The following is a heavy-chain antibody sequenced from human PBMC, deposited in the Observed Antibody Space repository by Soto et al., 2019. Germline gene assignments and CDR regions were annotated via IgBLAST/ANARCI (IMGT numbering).Heavy chain of an antibody. CDR3: ARDGSGYYYFDAFDI. J-gene: IGHJ3*02. V-gene: IGHV3-33*01. D-gene: IGHD3-22*01. CDR1: GFTFSSYG. CDR2: IWYDGSNK. Sequence: PGGSLRLSYAASGFTFSSYGMHWVRQAPGKGLEWVAVIWYDGSNKYYADSVKGRFTISRDNSKNTLYLQMNSLRAEDTAVYYCARDGSGYYYFDAFDIWGQGTMVTVSS.